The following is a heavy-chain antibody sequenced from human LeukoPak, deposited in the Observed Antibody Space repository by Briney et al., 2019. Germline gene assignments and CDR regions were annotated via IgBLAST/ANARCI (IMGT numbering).Heavy chain of an antibody. J-gene: IGHJ3*02. V-gene: IGHV4-34*01. D-gene: IGHD6-19*01. Sequence: SETLSLTCAVYGGSFSGYYWSWIRQPPGKGLEWIGEINHSGSTNYNPSLKSRVTISVDTSKNQFSLKLSSVTAADTAVYYCARARYSSGWYGGAFDIWGQGTMVTVSS. CDR1: GGSFSGYY. CDR3: ARARYSSGWYGGAFDI. CDR2: INHSGST.